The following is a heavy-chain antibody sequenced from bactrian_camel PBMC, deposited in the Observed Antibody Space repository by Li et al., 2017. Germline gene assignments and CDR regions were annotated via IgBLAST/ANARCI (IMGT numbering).Heavy chain of an antibody. V-gene: IGHV3S54*01. Sequence: QLVESGGGSVQAGGSLTLSCALSGNSYGLNSMARFRQASGKEREGAAARYTDVDVTYYADSVKGRFTASRDKAKNTLNLQLNALKTEDTAMYYCASLSAVYQNYLGQGTQVTVS. CDR1: GNSYGLNS. CDR2: RYTDVDVT. D-gene: IGHD4*01. J-gene: IGHJ4*01. CDR3: ASLSAVYQNY.